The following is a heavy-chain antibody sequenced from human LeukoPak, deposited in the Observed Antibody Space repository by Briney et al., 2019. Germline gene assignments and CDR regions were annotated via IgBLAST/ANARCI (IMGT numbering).Heavy chain of an antibody. CDR3: ARGITVAGRLDY. J-gene: IGHJ4*02. Sequence: ASVKVSCKASGYTFTSYGISWMRQAPGQGLEWMGWISAYNGNTNYAQKLQGRVTMTTDTSTSTAYMELRSLRSDDTAVYFCARGITVAGRLDYWGQGTLVTVSS. V-gene: IGHV1-18*01. CDR2: ISAYNGNT. CDR1: GYTFTSYG. D-gene: IGHD6-19*01.